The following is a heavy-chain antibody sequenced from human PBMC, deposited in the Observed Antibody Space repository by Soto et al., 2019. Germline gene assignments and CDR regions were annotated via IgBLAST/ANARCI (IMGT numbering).Heavy chain of an antibody. CDR2: IYYSGST. CDR1: GGSISSYY. CDR3: ARHGREDYLDY. D-gene: IGHD1-26*01. Sequence: QVQLQESGPGLVKPSETLSLTCTVSGGSISSYYWSWIRQPPGKGLEWIGYIYYSGSTNYNPSLKSRVTISVDTSKNQFSLKLSSVTAADTAVYYCARHGREDYLDYWGQGTLVTVSS. J-gene: IGHJ4*02. V-gene: IGHV4-59*08.